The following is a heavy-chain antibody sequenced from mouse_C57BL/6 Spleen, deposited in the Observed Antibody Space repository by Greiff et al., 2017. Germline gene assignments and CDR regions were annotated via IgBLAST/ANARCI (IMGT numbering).Heavy chain of an antibody. CDR1: GYTFTSYW. CDR3: ARSITTVVATNWYVDV. CDR2: IDPNSGGT. V-gene: IGHV1-72*01. Sequence: QVQLQQPGAELVKPGASVKLSCKASGYTFTSYWMHWVKQRPGRGLEWIGRIDPNSGGTKYNEKFKSKATLTVDKPSSTAYMQLSSLTSEDSAVYYCARSITTVVATNWYVDVWGKGTTVTVSS. D-gene: IGHD1-1*01. J-gene: IGHJ1*03.